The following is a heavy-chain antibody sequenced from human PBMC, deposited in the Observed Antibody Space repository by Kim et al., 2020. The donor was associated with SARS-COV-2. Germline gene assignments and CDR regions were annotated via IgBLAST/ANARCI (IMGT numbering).Heavy chain of an antibody. Sequence: GGSLRLSCAASGFTFSSYAMHWVRQAPGKGLEWVAFIAYDGSNKFYADSVKGRFTISRDNSKNTLYLQMDSLRTEDTAVYYCAREAGGYSGSGSSPYCWGQGTLVTVSS. J-gene: IGHJ4*02. CDR1: GFTFSSYA. CDR3: AREAGGYSGSGSSPYC. V-gene: IGHV3-30*04. D-gene: IGHD3-10*01. CDR2: IAYDGSNK.